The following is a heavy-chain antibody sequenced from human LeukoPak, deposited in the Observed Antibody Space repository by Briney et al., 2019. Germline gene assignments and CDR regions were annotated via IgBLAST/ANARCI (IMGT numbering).Heavy chain of an antibody. D-gene: IGHD3-3*01. CDR3: ARGRRNYDFWSGYYAGLGGLRVFDP. CDR2: INPSGSN. CDR1: GGSFSGYY. Sequence: KPSETLSRTCAVYGGSFSGYYWSWIRPPPGNGRKWIVEINPSGSNNSNTSLKSRTTISVDTSKKQFSQKLSSVNAADTAVYYCARGRRNYDFWSGYYAGLGGLRVFDPWGQGTLVTVSS. J-gene: IGHJ5*02. V-gene: IGHV4-34*01.